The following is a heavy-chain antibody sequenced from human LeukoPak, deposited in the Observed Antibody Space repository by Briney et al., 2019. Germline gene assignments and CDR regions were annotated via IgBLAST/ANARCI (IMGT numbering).Heavy chain of an antibody. CDR1: GGSISSGGYY. V-gene: IGHV4-31*03. D-gene: IGHD6-13*01. J-gene: IGHJ4*02. CDR3: SRGRGYSSSWYRYYFDY. CDR2: IYYSGST. Sequence: PSETLSLTCTVSGGSISSGGYYWSWIRQHPGKGLEWIGYIYYSGSTYYNPSLKSRVTISVDTSKNQFSLKLSSVTAADTAVYYCSRGRGYSSSWYRYYFDYWGQGTLVTVSS.